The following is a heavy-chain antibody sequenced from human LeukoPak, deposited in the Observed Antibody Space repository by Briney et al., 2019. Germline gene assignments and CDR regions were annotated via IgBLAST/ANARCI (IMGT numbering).Heavy chain of an antibody. J-gene: IGHJ4*02. CDR3: ARLRDSNRWYGNFDY. CDR2: VSYSGST. Sequence: SETPSLTCAVSGGSITSDYWSGIRQPPGKGLEWIGYVSYSGSTNYNPSLKSRVTISVDTFKNQFSLKLSSVTAADTAVYYCARLRDSNRWYGNFDYWGQGTLVTVSS. D-gene: IGHD6-19*01. CDR1: GGSITSDY. V-gene: IGHV4-59*01.